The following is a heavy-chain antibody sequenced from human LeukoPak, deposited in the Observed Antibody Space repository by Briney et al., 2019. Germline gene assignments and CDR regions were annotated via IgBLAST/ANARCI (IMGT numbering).Heavy chain of an antibody. V-gene: IGHV4-59*08. CDR3: ARHCRLGRAFDY. CDR2: IYYSGSSGST. J-gene: IGHJ4*02. CDR1: GGSISSYY. Sequence: SETLSLTCTVSGGSISSYYWSWIRQPPGKGLEWIGYIYYSGSSGSTIYNPSLKSRVTISVDTSTNHFSLKLSSVTAADTAVYYCARHCRLGRAFDYWGQGTLVTVSS. D-gene: IGHD3-16*01.